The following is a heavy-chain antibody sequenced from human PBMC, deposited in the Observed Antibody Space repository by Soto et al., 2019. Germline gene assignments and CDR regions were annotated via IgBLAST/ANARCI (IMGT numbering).Heavy chain of an antibody. J-gene: IGHJ6*02. V-gene: IGHV1-69*13. CDR2: IIPIFGTA. CDR3: ARDRAGPGSGSYYNLLPYYYGMDV. Sequence: RASVKVSCKASGGTFSSYAISWVRQAPGQGLEWMGGIIPIFGTANYAQKFQGRVTITADESTSTAYMELSSLRSEDTAVYYCARDRAGPGSGSYYNLLPYYYGMDVWGQGTTVTVSS. CDR1: GGTFSSYA. D-gene: IGHD3-10*01.